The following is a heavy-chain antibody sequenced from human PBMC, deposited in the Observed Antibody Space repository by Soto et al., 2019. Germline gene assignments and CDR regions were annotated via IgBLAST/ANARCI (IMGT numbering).Heavy chain of an antibody. V-gene: IGHV3-15*05. CDR3: TTVIPKGKWELGT. J-gene: IGHJ5*02. D-gene: IGHD1-26*01. CDR2: IKSKTDGGTT. Sequence: PGGSLRLSCAAFGFTFSNAWMSWVRQAPGKGLEWVGRIKSKTDGGTTDYTGPVKGRFTISRDDSKNTLYVQMNNLKTEDTAVYYCTTVIPKGKWELGTWGQGTLVTVSS. CDR1: GFTFSNAW.